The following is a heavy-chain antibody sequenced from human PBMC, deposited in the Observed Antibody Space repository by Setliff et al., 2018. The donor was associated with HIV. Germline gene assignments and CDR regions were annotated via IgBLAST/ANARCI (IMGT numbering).Heavy chain of an antibody. D-gene: IGHD6-13*01. CDR1: GYTFTSYA. V-gene: IGHV1-3*01. J-gene: IGHJ1*01. CDR3: ATDPGYSSTWYSESFQH. Sequence: GASVKVSCKASGYTFTSYAMHWVRQAPGQRLEWMGWIKAGNGNTKYSQEFQGRLTMTEDTSTDTAYMELSSLRSDDTAMYYCATDPGYSSTWYSESFQHWGQGAVVTVSS. CDR2: IKAGNGNT.